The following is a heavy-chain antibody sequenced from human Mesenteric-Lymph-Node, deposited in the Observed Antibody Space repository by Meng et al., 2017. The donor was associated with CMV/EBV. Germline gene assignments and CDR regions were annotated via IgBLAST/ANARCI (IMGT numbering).Heavy chain of an antibody. J-gene: IGHJ4*02. CDR3: VRGGRGAVATATGY. Sequence: GESLKISCAASGFTFSSYAMSWVRQAPGKGLEWVAVISFDGSSEYYADSVKGRFTISRDNSKNTLFVQMNSLRVEDTAVYYCVRGGRGAVATATGYWGQGTLVTVSS. CDR2: ISFDGSSE. D-gene: IGHD6-19*01. V-gene: IGHV3-30-3*01. CDR1: GFTFSSYA.